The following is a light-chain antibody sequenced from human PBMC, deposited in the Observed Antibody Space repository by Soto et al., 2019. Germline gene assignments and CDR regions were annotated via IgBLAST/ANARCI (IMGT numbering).Light chain of an antibody. CDR3: SSYAGGNNV. CDR1: SSDVGGYNY. CDR2: EVN. Sequence: QSALTQPPSASGSPGQSVTISCTGTSSDVGGYNYVSWYQQYPGKVPKLMVYEVNNRPSGVPDRFSGSKSGNTASLTVSGLQADDEADYYCSSYAGGNNVFGTGTKVTVL. J-gene: IGLJ1*01. V-gene: IGLV2-8*01.